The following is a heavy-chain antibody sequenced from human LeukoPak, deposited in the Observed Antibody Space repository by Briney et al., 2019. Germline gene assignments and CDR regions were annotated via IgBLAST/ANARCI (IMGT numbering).Heavy chain of an antibody. D-gene: IGHD5-24*01. CDR1: GFTFSSYS. CDR3: ARPRWLQFGPHDS. Sequence: GGSLRLSCAASGFTFSSYSMNWVRQAPGKGLEWVSSISSSSSYIYYADSVKGRFTISRDNAKNSLYLQMNNLRDEDTAVYYCARPRWLQFGPHDSWGQGTLVTVSS. J-gene: IGHJ4*02. V-gene: IGHV3-21*01. CDR2: ISSSSSYI.